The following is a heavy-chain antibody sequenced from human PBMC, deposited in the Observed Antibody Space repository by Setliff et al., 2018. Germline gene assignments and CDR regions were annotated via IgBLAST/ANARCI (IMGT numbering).Heavy chain of an antibody. CDR1: GFTFSNHG. CDR2: IWYDGDNK. V-gene: IGHV3-30*02. J-gene: IGHJ6*03. CDR3: AKGGPYYYYYMDV. Sequence: GGSLSLSCVASGFTFSNHGMLWVRQAPGKGLEWVALIWYDGDNKKYADSVRGRSAVSRDNSRNTLYLEMNSLRPEDTAMYYCAKGGPYYYYYMDVWGKGTMVTVSS.